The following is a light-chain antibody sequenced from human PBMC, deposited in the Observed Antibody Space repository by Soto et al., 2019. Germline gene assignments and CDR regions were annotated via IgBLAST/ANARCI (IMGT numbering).Light chain of an antibody. CDR1: QSVSSY. V-gene: IGKV3-11*01. J-gene: IGKJ3*01. CDR2: DAS. Sequence: EIVLTQSPATLSLSPGARATLSCRASQSVSSYLAWYQQKPGQAPRLLIYDASNRATGIPARFSGSGSGTDVTLTISSLEPEDFAVYYCQQRSNWPTFGPGTKVDIK. CDR3: QQRSNWPT.